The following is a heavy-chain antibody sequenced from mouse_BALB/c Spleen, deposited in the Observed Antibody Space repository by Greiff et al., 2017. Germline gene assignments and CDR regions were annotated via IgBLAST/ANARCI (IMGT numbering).Heavy chain of an antibody. CDR1: GFTFSSFG. V-gene: IGHV5-17*02. CDR2: ISSGSSTI. J-gene: IGHJ4*01. D-gene: IGHD1-2*01. Sequence: EVQRVESGGGLVQPGGSRKLSCAASGFTFSSFGMHWVRQAPEKGLEWVAYISSGSSTIYYADTVKGRFTISGDNPKNTLFLQMTSLRSEDTAMYYCARYGYGYAMDYWGQGTSVTVSS. CDR3: ARYGYGYAMDY.